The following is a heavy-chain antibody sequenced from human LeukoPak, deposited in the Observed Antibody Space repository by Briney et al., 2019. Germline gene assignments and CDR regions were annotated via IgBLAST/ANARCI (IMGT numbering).Heavy chain of an antibody. D-gene: IGHD2/OR15-2a*01. Sequence: PGGSPRLSCAASGLTVSSNYMSWVRQAPGKGLEWVSVIYVDGSTYYADSVKGRFTISRDNSKNTLYLQMNSLRADDTAVYYCARDVSHRHLDYWGQGTLVTVSS. CDR3: ARDVSHRHLDY. V-gene: IGHV3-66*01. CDR1: GLTVSSNY. CDR2: IYVDGST. J-gene: IGHJ4*02.